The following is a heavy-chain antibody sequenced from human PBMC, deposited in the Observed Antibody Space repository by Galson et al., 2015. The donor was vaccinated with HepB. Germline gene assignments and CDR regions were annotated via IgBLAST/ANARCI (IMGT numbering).Heavy chain of an antibody. CDR2: ISSSSSYI. D-gene: IGHD3-3*01. Sequence: LRLSCAASGFTFSSYSMNWVRQAPGKGLEWVSSISSSSSYIYYADSVKGRFTISRDNAKNSLYLQMNSLRAEDTAVYYCARGSPFGVVIEEVYWGQGTLVTVSS. CDR3: ARGSPFGVVIEEVY. J-gene: IGHJ4*02. V-gene: IGHV3-21*01. CDR1: GFTFSSYS.